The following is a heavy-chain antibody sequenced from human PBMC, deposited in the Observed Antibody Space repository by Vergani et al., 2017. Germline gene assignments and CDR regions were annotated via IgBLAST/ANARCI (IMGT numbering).Heavy chain of an antibody. J-gene: IGHJ4*02. Sequence: QVQLVQSGAEVKKPGSSVKVSCKASGGTFSSYTISWVRQAPGQGLEWMGRIIPILGIANYAQKFQGRVTITADKSTSTAYMELSSLRSEDTAVYYCAREKGIPRERWLQMPFDYWGQGTLVTVSS. D-gene: IGHD5-24*01. V-gene: IGHV1-69*08. CDR3: AREKGIPRERWLQMPFDY. CDR2: IIPILGIA. CDR1: GGTFSSYT.